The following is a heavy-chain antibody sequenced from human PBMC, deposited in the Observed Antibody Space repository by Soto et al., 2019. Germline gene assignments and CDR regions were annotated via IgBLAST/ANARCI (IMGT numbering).Heavy chain of an antibody. V-gene: IGHV3-23*01. D-gene: IGHD1-1*01. CDR1: GFTFSNFA. CDR3: GKGRTTFTLAPET. CDR2: ITNDGEKT. J-gene: IGHJ5*02. Sequence: GGSLRLSCAASGFTFSNFARSWVRRAPGKGLEWVASITNDGEKTNYADSVRGRFTISRDNSNNMLYLQINSLRGDDTAMYYCGKGRTTFTLAPETCGQGTLVTVSS.